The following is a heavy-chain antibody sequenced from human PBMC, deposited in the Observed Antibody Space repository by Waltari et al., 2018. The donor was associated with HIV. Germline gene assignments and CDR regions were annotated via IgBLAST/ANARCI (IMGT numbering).Heavy chain of an antibody. CDR2: ISAYNGNT. J-gene: IGHJ4*02. Sequence: QVHLVQSGAEVKKTGASARVSCKASGYTLPSQGIIWVRQAPGQGLEWMGWISAYNGNTNYAQKRQGRVTMTTDTSTSTAYMGLRSLRSDDTAVYYCARGNLLQLRFLEWLFDYWGQGTLVTVSS. D-gene: IGHD3-3*01. V-gene: IGHV1-18*01. CDR3: ARGNLLQLRFLEWLFDY. CDR1: GYTLPSQG.